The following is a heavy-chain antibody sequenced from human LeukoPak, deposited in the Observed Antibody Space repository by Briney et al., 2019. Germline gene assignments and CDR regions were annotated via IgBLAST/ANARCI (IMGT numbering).Heavy chain of an antibody. Sequence: GGSQRLSCAAPGFTFSSYAMSWVRQAPGKGLEWVSGISGSGGGTYYADSVKGRFTISRDNSKNTLYLQMNSLRAEDTAVYYCTKGKGATGFDIWGQGTMVTVSS. CDR1: GFTFSSYA. CDR2: ISGSGGGT. J-gene: IGHJ3*02. D-gene: IGHD1-26*01. V-gene: IGHV3-23*01. CDR3: TKGKGATGFDI.